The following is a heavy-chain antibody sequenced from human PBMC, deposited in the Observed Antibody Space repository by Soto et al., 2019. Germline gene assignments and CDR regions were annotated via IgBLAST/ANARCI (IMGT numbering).Heavy chain of an antibody. J-gene: IGHJ4*02. D-gene: IGHD6-19*01. CDR3: ARGWQWLDY. CDR1: GFTFSRYE. V-gene: IGHV3-48*03. CDR2: ITTSGSLI. Sequence: EVHLVESGGGLVQPGGSLRLSCVASGFTFSRYEMNWVRQAPGRGLEWVSYITTSGSLIYYADSVKGRFTVSRDNAKNSLYLQMNSLRVEDMAVYYCARGWQWLDYWGQGTLVTVSS.